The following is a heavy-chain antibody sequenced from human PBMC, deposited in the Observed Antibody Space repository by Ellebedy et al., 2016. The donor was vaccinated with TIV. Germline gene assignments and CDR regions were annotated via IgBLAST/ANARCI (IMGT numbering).Heavy chain of an antibody. J-gene: IGHJ5*02. CDR3: ARDQGYSSSWGAFDP. CDR2: ISSNGGST. V-gene: IGHV3-64*01. CDR1: GFTFSSYA. D-gene: IGHD6-13*01. Sequence: PGGSLRLSCAASGFTFSSYAMHWVRQAPGKGLEYVSAISSNGGSTYYANSVKGRFTISRDNSKNTLYLQMGSLRAEDMAVYYCARDQGYSSSWGAFDPWGQGTLVTVSS.